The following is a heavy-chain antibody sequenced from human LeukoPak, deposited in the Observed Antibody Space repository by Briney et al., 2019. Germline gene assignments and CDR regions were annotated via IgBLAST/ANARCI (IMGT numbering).Heavy chain of an antibody. V-gene: IGHV3-53*01. CDR3: ARGCSSTSCYGFDY. CDR1: GVAVSSKY. D-gene: IGHD2-2*01. CDR2: IYSGGST. Sequence: GSLRLSCAASGVAVSSKYISAVRQAPGKGLEWVSVIYSGGSTYYADSVKGRFTISRDNSKNTLYLQMNSLRAEDTAVYYCARGCSSTSCYGFDYWGQGTLVTVSS. J-gene: IGHJ4*02.